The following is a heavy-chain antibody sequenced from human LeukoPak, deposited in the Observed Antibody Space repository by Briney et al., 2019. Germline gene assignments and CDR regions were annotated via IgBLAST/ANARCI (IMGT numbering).Heavy chain of an antibody. CDR1: GYTFTSYG. D-gene: IGHD2-2*01. CDR3: TLGYCSSTSCSDDGF. J-gene: IGHJ4*02. V-gene: IGHV1-18*01. CDR2: ISAYNGNT. Sequence: GASVKVSCKASGYTFTSYGISWVRQAPGQGLEWMGWISAYNGNTYYAQKLQGRVTMTTDTSTSTAYMELRSLRSDDTAVYYCTLGYCSSTSCSDDGFWGQGTLVTVSS.